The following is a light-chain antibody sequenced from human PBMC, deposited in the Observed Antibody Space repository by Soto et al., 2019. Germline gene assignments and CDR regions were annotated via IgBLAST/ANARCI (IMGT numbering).Light chain of an antibody. Sequence: QSALTQPASVSGSPGQSITISCTRTSSDVGGYNYVSWYQHHPGKAPKLIIYEVNNRPSGVSNRFSGSKSGNTASLTISGLQAEDEADYYCSSYTTSSTLVFGGGTKLTVL. J-gene: IGLJ3*02. CDR1: SSDVGGYNY. CDR2: EVN. V-gene: IGLV2-14*01. CDR3: SSYTTSSTLV.